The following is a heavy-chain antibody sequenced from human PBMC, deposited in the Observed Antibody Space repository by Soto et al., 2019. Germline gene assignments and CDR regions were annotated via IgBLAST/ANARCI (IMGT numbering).Heavy chain of an antibody. D-gene: IGHD3-16*02. V-gene: IGHV4-30-2*01. CDR3: ARAYGDYVWGSYRQKYFDY. Sequence: PSETLSLTCAVSGGSISSGGYSWSWIRQPPGKGLEWIGYIYHSGSTYYNPSLKSRVTISVDRSKNQFSLKLSSVTAADTAVYYCARAYGDYVWGSYRQKYFDYWGQGTLVTVSS. CDR2: IYHSGST. CDR1: GGSISSGGYS. J-gene: IGHJ4*02.